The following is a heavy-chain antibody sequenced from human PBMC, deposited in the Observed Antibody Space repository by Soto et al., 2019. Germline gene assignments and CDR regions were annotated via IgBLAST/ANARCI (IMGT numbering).Heavy chain of an antibody. CDR1: GGTLSSYA. J-gene: IGHJ4*02. V-gene: IGHV1-69*13. D-gene: IGHD2-21*02. CDR3: AREAVVTATSTYYFDY. CDR2: IIPIFGTA. Sequence: ASVKVSCKASGGTLSSYAISWVRQEPGQGLEWMGGIIPIFGTANYAQKFQGRVTITADESTSTAYMELSSLRSEDTAVYYCAREAVVTATSTYYFDYWGQGTLVTVSS.